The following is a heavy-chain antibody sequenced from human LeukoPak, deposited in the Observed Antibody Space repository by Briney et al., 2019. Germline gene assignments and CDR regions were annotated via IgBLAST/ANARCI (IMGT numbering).Heavy chain of an antibody. CDR2: IYYSGST. CDR1: GGSISSYY. CDR3: ARPPARYCSGGSCYEKYYYYYMDV. J-gene: IGHJ6*03. V-gene: IGHV4-59*12. D-gene: IGHD2-15*01. Sequence: PSETLSLTCTVSGGSISSYYWSWIRQPPGKGLEWIGYIYYSGSTNYNPSLKSRVTISVDTSKNQFSLKLSSVTAADTAVYYCARPPARYCSGGSCYEKYYYYYMDVWGKGTTVTISS.